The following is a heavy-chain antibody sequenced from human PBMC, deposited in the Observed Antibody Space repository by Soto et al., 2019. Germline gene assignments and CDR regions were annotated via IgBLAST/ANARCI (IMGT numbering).Heavy chain of an antibody. D-gene: IGHD3-9*01. CDR2: ISYDGSNK. J-gene: IGHJ3*02. CDR1: GFTFSSYG. CDR3: AKFDWKTDAFDI. V-gene: IGHV3-30*18. Sequence: GGSLRLSCAASGFTFSSYGMHWARQAPGKGLEWVAVISYDGSNKYYADSVKGRFTISRDNSKNTLYLQMNSLRAEDMAVYYCAKFDWKTDAFDIWGQGTMVTVSS.